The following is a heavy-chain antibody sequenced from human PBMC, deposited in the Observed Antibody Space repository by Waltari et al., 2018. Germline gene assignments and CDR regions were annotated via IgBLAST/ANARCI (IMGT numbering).Heavy chain of an antibody. CDR3: ARGYSSGWYVVSYFDY. CDR1: GYTFTSYY. D-gene: IGHD6-19*01. Sequence: QVQLVQSGAEVKKPGASVKVSCKASGYTFTSYYMHWVRQAPGQGLEWMGIINPSGGSTSYAQKFQGRVTMTRDTSTSTVYMELSSLRSEDTAVYYCARGYSSGWYVVSYFDYWGQGTLFTVSS. J-gene: IGHJ4*02. CDR2: INPSGGST. V-gene: IGHV1-46*01.